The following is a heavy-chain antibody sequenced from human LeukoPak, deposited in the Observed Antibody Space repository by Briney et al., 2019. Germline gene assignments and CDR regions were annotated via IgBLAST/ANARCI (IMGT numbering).Heavy chain of an antibody. J-gene: IGHJ4*02. Sequence: GGSLRLSCAASGFTFSSYGMHWVRQAPGKGLEWVAFIRYDGSNKYYADSVKGRFTISRDNSKNTLYLQMNSLRAEDTAVYYCAKPESLWFGEFNYDYWGQGTLVTVSS. D-gene: IGHD3-10*01. CDR1: GFTFSSYG. V-gene: IGHV3-30*02. CDR3: AKPESLWFGEFNYDY. CDR2: IRYDGSNK.